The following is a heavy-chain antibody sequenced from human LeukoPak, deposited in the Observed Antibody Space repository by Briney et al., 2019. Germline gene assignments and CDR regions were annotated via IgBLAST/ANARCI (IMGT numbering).Heavy chain of an antibody. J-gene: IGHJ4*02. CDR3: VRLIGNSWLDY. Sequence: SETLSLTCTVSGGSISSGGYYWSWIRQPPGKGLEWIGYIYHSGSTYYNPSLKSRVTISVDRSKNQFSLKLSSVTPEDTAIYYCVRLIGNSWLDYWGQGSLVTVSS. D-gene: IGHD6-13*01. CDR1: GGSISSGGYY. CDR2: IYHSGST. V-gene: IGHV4-30-2*01.